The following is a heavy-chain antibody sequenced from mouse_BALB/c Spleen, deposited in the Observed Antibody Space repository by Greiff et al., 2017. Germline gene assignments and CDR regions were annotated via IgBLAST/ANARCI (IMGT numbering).Heavy chain of an antibody. CDR2: IYPGSGST. V-gene: IGHV1-77*01. CDR1: GYTFTDYV. D-gene: IGHD4-1*01. CDR3: ARWDLRFAY. J-gene: IGHJ3*01. Sequence: QVQLQQSGPELVKPGASVKMSCKASGYTFTDYVISWVKQRTGQGLEWIGEIYPGSGSTYYNEKFKGKATLTADKSSNTAYMQLSSLTSEDSAVYFCARWDLRFAYWGQGTLVTVSA.